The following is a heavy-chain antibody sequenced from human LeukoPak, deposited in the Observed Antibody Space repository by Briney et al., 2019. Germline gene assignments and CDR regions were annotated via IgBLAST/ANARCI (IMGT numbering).Heavy chain of an antibody. D-gene: IGHD6-19*01. CDR2: ISSGSTI. J-gene: IGHJ4*02. V-gene: IGHV3-48*03. CDR3: ARESIAVAGAPFDY. CDR1: GFTFSSYE. Sequence: GSLRLSCAASGFTFSSYEMNWVRQAPGRGLEWVSYISSGSTIYDADSVKGRFTISRDNAKNSLYLQMNSLRAEDTAVYYCARESIAVAGAPFDYWGQGTLVTVSS.